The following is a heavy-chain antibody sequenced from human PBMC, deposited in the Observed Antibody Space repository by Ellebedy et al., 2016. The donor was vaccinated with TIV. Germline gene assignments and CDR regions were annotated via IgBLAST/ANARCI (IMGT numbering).Heavy chain of an antibody. CDR1: GFTFRSYA. J-gene: IGHJ6*02. CDR2: ISGSGGST. Sequence: GGSLRLXXAASGFTFRSYAMSWVRQAPGKGLEWVSAISGSGGSTYYADSVKGRFTISRDNSKNTLYLQMNSLRAEDTALYYCAKDLHYYYGMDVWGQGTTVTVSS. V-gene: IGHV3-23*01. CDR3: AKDLHYYYGMDV.